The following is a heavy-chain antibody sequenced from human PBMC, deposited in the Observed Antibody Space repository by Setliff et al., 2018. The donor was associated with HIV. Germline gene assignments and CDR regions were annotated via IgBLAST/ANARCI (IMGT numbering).Heavy chain of an antibody. V-gene: IGHV1-69*05. CDR2: SIPMYGTS. CDR3: AKAQKDLMTTMIITGYYFDY. CDR1: GGTFSDYT. J-gene: IGHJ4*02. D-gene: IGHD4-17*01. Sequence: SVKVSCKASGGTFSDYTVNWVRQAPGQGLEWMGGSIPMYGTSNYAQKFQGRVTITTDESTSTAYMELSRLRSDDTAVYYCAKAQKDLMTTMIITGYYFDYWGQGTLVTVSS.